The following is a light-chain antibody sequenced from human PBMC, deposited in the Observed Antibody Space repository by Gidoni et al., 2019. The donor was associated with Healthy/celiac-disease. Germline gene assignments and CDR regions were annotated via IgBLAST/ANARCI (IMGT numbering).Light chain of an antibody. CDR3: AAWDDSLNGPHVV. CDR2: SNN. J-gene: IGLJ2*01. Sequence: QSVLTQPPSASGTPGQRVTISCSGSSSNIGSNTVNWYQQLPGTAPKLLIYSNNQRPSGVPDRFSGSKSGTSASLAISGRQSEDEADYYCAAWDDSLNGPHVVFGGGTKLTVL. CDR1: SSNIGSNT. V-gene: IGLV1-44*01.